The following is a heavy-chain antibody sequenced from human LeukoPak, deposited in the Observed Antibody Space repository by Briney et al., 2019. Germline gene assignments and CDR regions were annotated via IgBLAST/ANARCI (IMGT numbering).Heavy chain of an antibody. D-gene: IGHD3-10*01. V-gene: IGHV3-7*03. J-gene: IGHJ5*01. CDR3: ARDNGGWFDS. CDR2: IKQGGREE. CDR1: EFIFRDYW. Sequence: RGSLRLSCVASEFIFRDYWMSWVRQAPGKGLEWVANIKQGGREEKYVGSVKGRFAISRDDAKSTLYLQMDSLSGDDTAVYYCARDNGGWFDSWGRGTLVTVSS.